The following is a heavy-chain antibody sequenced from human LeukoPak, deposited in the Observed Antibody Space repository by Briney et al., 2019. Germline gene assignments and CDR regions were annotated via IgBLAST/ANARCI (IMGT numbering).Heavy chain of an antibody. CDR3: AREGLRGAYFDY. CDR1: GFTFSSYA. J-gene: IGHJ4*02. V-gene: IGHV3-30*04. D-gene: IGHD3-10*01. CDR2: ISYDGSNK. Sequence: PGGSLRLSCAAPGFTFSSYAMHWVRQAPGKGLEWVAVISYDGSNKYYADSVKGRFTSSRDNSKNTLYLQMNSLRAEDTAVYYCAREGLRGAYFDYWGQGTLVTVSS.